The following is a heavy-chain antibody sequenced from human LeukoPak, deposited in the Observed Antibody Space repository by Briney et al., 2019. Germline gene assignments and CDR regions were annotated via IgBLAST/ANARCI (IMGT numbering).Heavy chain of an antibody. CDR2: INHSGST. Sequence: SETLSLTCAVYGGSFSGYYWSWIRQPPGKGLEWIGEINHSGSTNYNPSLKSRVTISVDTSKNQFSLKLSSVTAADTAVYYCARGKSSSWSIHYYYYYYMDVWGKGTTVTVSS. V-gene: IGHV4-34*01. D-gene: IGHD6-13*01. CDR3: ARGKSSSWSIHYYYYYYMDV. J-gene: IGHJ6*03. CDR1: GGSFSGYY.